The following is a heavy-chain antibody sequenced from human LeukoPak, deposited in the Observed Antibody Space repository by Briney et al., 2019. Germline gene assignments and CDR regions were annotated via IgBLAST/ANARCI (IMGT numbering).Heavy chain of an antibody. CDR3: AKDEARRRDGYNYLIDY. Sequence: PGGSLRLSCAASGFTFSSYGMHWVRQASGKGLEWVAFIRYDGSNKYYADSVKGRFTISRDNSKNTLYLQMNSLRAEDTAVYYCAKDEARRRDGYNYLIDYWGQGTLVTVSS. J-gene: IGHJ4*02. V-gene: IGHV3-30*02. D-gene: IGHD5-24*01. CDR2: IRYDGSNK. CDR1: GFTFSSYG.